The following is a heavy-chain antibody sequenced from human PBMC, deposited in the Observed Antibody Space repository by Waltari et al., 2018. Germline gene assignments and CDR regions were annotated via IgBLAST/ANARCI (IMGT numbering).Heavy chain of an antibody. Sequence: QEQLAESGGGVVQRGGSLRLSFSGSGFPFSSFAFHWVRQAPGRGLEWLTFISSDGSDKYYADSVKGRFSISRDNSRNSVFLEADSLRPEDTAIYYCARTQYSFDIDCWGQGTLVTVSP. V-gene: IGHV3-30*16. CDR2: ISSDGSDK. CDR3: ARTQYSFDIDC. D-gene: IGHD4-4*01. J-gene: IGHJ4*02. CDR1: GFPFSSFA.